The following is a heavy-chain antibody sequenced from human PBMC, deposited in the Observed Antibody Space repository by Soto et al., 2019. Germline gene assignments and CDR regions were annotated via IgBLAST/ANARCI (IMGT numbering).Heavy chain of an antibody. CDR3: ASGFGDFEY. CDR2: IYYSGST. J-gene: IGHJ4*02. D-gene: IGHD3-16*01. V-gene: IGHV4-59*08. Sequence: SETLSLTCTVSGGSISSYYWSWIRQPPGKGLEWIGYIYYSGSTNYNPSLKSRVTISVDTSKNQFSLKLSSVTAADTAVYYCASGFGDFEYWGQGTLVTVSS. CDR1: GGSISSYY.